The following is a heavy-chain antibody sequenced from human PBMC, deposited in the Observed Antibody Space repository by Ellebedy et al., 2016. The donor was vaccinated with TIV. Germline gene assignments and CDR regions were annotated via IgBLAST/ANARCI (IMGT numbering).Heavy chain of an antibody. CDR1: GFRFSTYA. CDR3: AKSQVGATFFDY. J-gene: IGHJ4*02. Sequence: GESLKIPCSAPGFRFSTYAMHLVRQAPGEGLQFVSAISSNGVRAYQPDSVKGRFTISRDDSKNTLYLQMHSLNAEDTALYYCAKSQVGATFFDYWGQGTLVTVSS. CDR2: ISSNGVRA. V-gene: IGHV3-64*04. D-gene: IGHD1-26*01.